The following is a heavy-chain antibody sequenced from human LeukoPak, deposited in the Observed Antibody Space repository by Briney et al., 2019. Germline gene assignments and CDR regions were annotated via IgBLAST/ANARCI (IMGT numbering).Heavy chain of an antibody. CDR3: ARAGWFGELYRPIDF. J-gene: IGHJ4*02. D-gene: IGHD3-10*01. Sequence: SETLSLTCAVYGESFNNYYWTWIRQSPGKGLEWIGEINHSGSTNYNPSLKSRVTISVDPSKNQFSLKLTSVIAADTALYYCARAGWFGELYRPIDFWGQGTLVTVSS. CDR1: GESFNNYY. V-gene: IGHV4-34*01. CDR2: INHSGST.